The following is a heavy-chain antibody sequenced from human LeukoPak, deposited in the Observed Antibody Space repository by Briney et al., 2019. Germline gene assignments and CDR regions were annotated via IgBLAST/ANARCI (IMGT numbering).Heavy chain of an antibody. J-gene: IGHJ4*02. CDR1: GGSISSGDYY. Sequence: SETLPLTCTVSGGSISSGDYYWSWIRQPPGKGLEWIGYIYYSGSTYYNPSLKSRVTIPVDTSKNQFSLKLSSVTAADTAVYYCGRENDYNVDYWGQGTLVTVSS. CDR2: IYYSGST. V-gene: IGHV4-30-4*01. D-gene: IGHD1-1*01. CDR3: GRENDYNVDY.